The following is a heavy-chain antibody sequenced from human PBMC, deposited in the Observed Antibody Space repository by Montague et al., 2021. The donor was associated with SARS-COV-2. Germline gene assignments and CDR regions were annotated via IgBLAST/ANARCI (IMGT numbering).Heavy chain of an antibody. V-gene: IGHV2-5*05. CDR2: IYWDDDK. Sequence: PALGKPTQTLTLTCTFSGFSLSTSGVGVGWIRQPPGKALEWLALIYWDDDKRYGPSLKSRLTITKDTSKNQVVLTMTNMDPVDTATYYCARRITIYAFDIWGQGTMVTVSS. J-gene: IGHJ3*02. CDR3: ARRITIYAFDI. CDR1: GFSLSTSGVG. D-gene: IGHD3-3*01.